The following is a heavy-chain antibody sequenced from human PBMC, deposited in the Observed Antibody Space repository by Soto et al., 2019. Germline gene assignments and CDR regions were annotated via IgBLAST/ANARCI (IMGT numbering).Heavy chain of an antibody. D-gene: IGHD6-13*01. J-gene: IGHJ4*02. Sequence: ASVKVSCKASGYTFTSYDINWVRQATGQGLEWMGWMNPNSGNTGYAQKFQGRVTMTRNTSISTAYMELSSLRSEDTAVYYCARVPYSSSWYNVWNYFDYWGQGTLVTVSS. V-gene: IGHV1-8*01. CDR2: MNPNSGNT. CDR3: ARVPYSSSWYNVWNYFDY. CDR1: GYTFTSYD.